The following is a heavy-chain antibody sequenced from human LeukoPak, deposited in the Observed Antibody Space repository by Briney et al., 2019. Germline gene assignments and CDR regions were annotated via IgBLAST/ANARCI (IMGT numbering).Heavy chain of an antibody. CDR3: ASSSLLVVLTFGFVI. J-gene: IGHJ3*02. Sequence: SGTLSLTCTVSSGPITSTKRWSGVRRPRGRGLEGIGVIGHTGSTNYNPSFNSRVTMSVDKSKNQFSLILNSVSAADTGLYYCASSSLLVVLTFGFVIWPRGT. D-gene: IGHD3-16*01. CDR1: SGPITSTKR. V-gene: IGHV4-4*02. CDR2: IGHTGST.